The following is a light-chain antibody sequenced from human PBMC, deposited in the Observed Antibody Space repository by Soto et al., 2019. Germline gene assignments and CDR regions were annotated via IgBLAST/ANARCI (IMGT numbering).Light chain of an antibody. V-gene: IGLV1-44*01. J-gene: IGLJ2*01. CDR2: TNS. CDR3: AAWDNSLNGLV. CDR1: SSKIGRNN. Sequence: QSALTQPPSASGTPGQRVTISCSGSSSKIGRNNVNWYQQLPGTAPKLLIDTNSQRPSGVPDRFSGSKSGTSASLAISGLQSEDEADYYCAAWDNSLNGLVFGGGTKLTVL.